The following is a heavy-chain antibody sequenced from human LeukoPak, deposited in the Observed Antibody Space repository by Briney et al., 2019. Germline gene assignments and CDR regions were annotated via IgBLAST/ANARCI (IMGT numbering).Heavy chain of an antibody. D-gene: IGHD2-2*01. CDR3: ARTYCSSTSCYYFDY. V-gene: IGHV4-34*01. Sequence: SETLSLTCAVYGGSFSGYYWSWIRQPPGKGLEWIGEINHSGSTNYNPSLKSRVTISVDTSKNQFSLKLSSVTAADTAVYYCARTYCSSTSCYYFDYWGQGILVTVSS. CDR1: GGSFSGYY. J-gene: IGHJ4*02. CDR2: INHSGST.